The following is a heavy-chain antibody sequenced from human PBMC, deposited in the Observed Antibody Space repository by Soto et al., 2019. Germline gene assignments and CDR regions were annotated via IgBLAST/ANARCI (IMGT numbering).Heavy chain of an antibody. CDR2: INAGNGNT. Sequence: GASVKVSCKASGYTFTSYAMHWVRQAPGQRLEWMGWINAGNGNTKYSQKFQGRVTITRDTSASTAYMELSSLRSEDTAVYYCARVLPSIYFWSGYFPPAGDAFDIWGQGTMVTGSS. D-gene: IGHD3-3*01. J-gene: IGHJ3*02. CDR3: ARVLPSIYFWSGYFPPAGDAFDI. V-gene: IGHV1-3*01. CDR1: GYTFTSYA.